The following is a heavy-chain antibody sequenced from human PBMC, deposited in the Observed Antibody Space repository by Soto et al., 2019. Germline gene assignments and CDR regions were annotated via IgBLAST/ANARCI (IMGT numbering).Heavy chain of an antibody. CDR3: AKDRATTVTTAGDYYYYGMDV. V-gene: IGHV3-23*01. J-gene: IGHJ6*02. CDR2: ISGSGGST. D-gene: IGHD4-17*01. CDR1: GFTFSSYA. Sequence: PGGSLRLSCAASGFTFSSYAMSWVRQAPGKGLEWVSAISGSGGSTYYADSVKGRFTISRDNSKNTLYLQMNSLRAEDTAVYYCAKDRATTVTTAGDYYYYGMDVWGQGTTVTVSS.